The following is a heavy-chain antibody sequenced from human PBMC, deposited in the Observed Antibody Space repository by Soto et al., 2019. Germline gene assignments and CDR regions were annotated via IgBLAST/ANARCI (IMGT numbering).Heavy chain of an antibody. V-gene: IGHV3-30-3*01. CDR2: ISYDGSNK. CDR1: GFTLSIYA. CDR3: ARDGLPYGRYCSGGSCQEDSLMYYYGMDV. D-gene: IGHD2-15*01. Sequence: PGGFLRLSCVASGFTLSIYAMHWVRQAPGKGLEWVAVISYDGSNKYYADSVKGRFTISRDNSKNTLYLQMNSLRAEDTAVYYCARDGLPYGRYCSGGSCQEDSLMYYYGMDVWGQGTTVTVSS. J-gene: IGHJ6*02.